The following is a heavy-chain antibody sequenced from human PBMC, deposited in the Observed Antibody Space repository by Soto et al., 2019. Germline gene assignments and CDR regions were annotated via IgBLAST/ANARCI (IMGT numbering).Heavy chain of an antibody. J-gene: IGHJ4*02. V-gene: IGHV3-23*01. CDR3: AKDEGGTYYDFWSGYYTSSGDRYFDY. CDR2: ISGSGGST. CDR1: GFTFSSYA. Sequence: GGSLRLSCAASGFTFSSYAMSWVRQAPGKGLEWVSAISGSGGSTYYADSVKGRFTISRDNSKNTLYLQMNSLRAEDTAVYYCAKDEGGTYYDFWSGYYTSSGDRYFDYWGQGTLVTVSS. D-gene: IGHD3-3*01.